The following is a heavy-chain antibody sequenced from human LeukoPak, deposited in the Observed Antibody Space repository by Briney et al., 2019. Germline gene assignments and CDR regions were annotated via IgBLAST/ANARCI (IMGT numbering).Heavy chain of an antibody. D-gene: IGHD6-6*01. J-gene: IGHJ4*02. CDR2: ISWNSGSI. CDR3: AKDMGYSSSSFDY. CDR1: GFTFDDYA. Sequence: GGSLRLSCAASGFTFDDYAMHWVRQAPGKGLEWDSGISWNSGSIGYADSVKGRFTISRDNAKNSLYLQMNSLRAEDTALYYCAKDMGYSSSSFDYWGQGTLVTVSS. V-gene: IGHV3-9*01.